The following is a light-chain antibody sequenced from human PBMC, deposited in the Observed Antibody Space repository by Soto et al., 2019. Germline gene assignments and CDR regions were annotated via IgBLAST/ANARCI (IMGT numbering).Light chain of an antibody. CDR3: SSYTSSSTPYVV. J-gene: IGLJ2*01. CDR1: SSDVGGYNY. Sequence: QSVLTQHASVSGSPGQSITISCTGTSSDVGGYNYVSWYQQHPGKAPKLMIYEVSNRPSGVSNRFSGSKSGNTASLTISGLQAEDEADYYCSSYTSSSTPYVVFGVGTKLTVL. CDR2: EVS. V-gene: IGLV2-14*01.